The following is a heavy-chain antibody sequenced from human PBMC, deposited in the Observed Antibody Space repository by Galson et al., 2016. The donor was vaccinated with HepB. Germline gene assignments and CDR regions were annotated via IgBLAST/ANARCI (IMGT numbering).Heavy chain of an antibody. D-gene: IGHD1-26*01. CDR1: GFTFSNNW. CDR3: VRGTSMVGLDY. CDR2: IKQDGSEK. J-gene: IGHJ4*02. Sequence: SLRLSCAASGFTFSNNWMTWVHQAPGKGLEWVANIKQDGSEKYYVDSVKGRFTISRDNSENSLHLQMNSLRAEDTAVYYCVRGTSMVGLDYWGQGTLITVSS. V-gene: IGHV3-7*02.